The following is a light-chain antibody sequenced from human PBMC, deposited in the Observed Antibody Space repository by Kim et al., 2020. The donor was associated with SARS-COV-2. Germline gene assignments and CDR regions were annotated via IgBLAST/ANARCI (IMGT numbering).Light chain of an antibody. CDR3: NSYTSSSTRV. CDR2: DVT. Sequence: GQSITISCTGTNTDVGGYNYVSWYQQHPGEAPKLMIYDVTKRPSGVSNRFSGSKSANTASLTISGLQAEDEADYYCNSYTSSSTRVFGTGTKVTVL. CDR1: NTDVGGYNY. V-gene: IGLV2-14*03. J-gene: IGLJ1*01.